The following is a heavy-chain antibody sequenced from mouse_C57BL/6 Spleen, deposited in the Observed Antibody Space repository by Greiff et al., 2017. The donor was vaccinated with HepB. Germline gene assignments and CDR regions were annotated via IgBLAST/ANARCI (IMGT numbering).Heavy chain of an antibody. J-gene: IGHJ4*01. CDR3: ARSGDGYPWDY. D-gene: IGHD2-3*01. CDR1: GYTFTDYY. CDR2: INPNNGGT. Sequence: VQLQQSGPELVKPGASVKISCKASGYTFTDYYMNWVKQSHGKSLEWIGDINPNNGGTSYNQKFKGKATLTVDKSSSTAYMELRSLTSEDSAVYYCARSGDGYPWDYWGQGTSVTVSS. V-gene: IGHV1-26*01.